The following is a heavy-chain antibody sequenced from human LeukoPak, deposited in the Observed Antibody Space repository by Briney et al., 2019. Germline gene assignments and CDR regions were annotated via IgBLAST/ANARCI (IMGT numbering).Heavy chain of an antibody. J-gene: IGHJ4*02. V-gene: IGHV4-34*03. Sequence: SETLSLTCAVYGGSFSGYYWSWIRQPPGKGLEWIGEINHSGSTNYNPSLKSRVTISVDTSKNQFSLKVNSVTAADTAVYYCAQGSGWQKQVYWGQGILVTVSS. D-gene: IGHD6-19*01. CDR2: INHSGST. CDR3: AQGSGWQKQVY. CDR1: GGSFSGYY.